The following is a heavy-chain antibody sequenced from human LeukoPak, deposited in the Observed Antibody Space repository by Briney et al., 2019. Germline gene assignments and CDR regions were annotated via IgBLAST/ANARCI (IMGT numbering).Heavy chain of an antibody. CDR3: VKYNSDWYDDY. V-gene: IGHV3-23*01. CDR1: GFTFYSYA. J-gene: IGHJ4*02. D-gene: IGHD6-19*01. CDR2: ISGSGGST. Sequence: GGSLRLSCAASGFTFYSYAMTWVRQAPGKGLEWVSAISGSGGSTYYADSVKGRFTISRDNSKNTLYLQMSSLRAEDTALYYCVKYNSDWYDDYWGQGTLVTVSS.